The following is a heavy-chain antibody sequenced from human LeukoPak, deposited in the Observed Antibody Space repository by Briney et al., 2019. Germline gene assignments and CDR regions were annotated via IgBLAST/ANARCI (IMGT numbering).Heavy chain of an antibody. J-gene: IGHJ4*02. V-gene: IGHV1-2*02. D-gene: IGHD2/OR15-2a*01. Sequence: ASVKVSCKASGYTFTGYYMHWVRQAPGQGLEWMGWINPNSGGTNYAQKFQGRVTMTRDTSISTAYMELNRLRSDDTAVYYCARSMLGWLNFDYWGQGTLVTVSS. CDR1: GYTFTGYY. CDR3: ARSMLGWLNFDY. CDR2: INPNSGGT.